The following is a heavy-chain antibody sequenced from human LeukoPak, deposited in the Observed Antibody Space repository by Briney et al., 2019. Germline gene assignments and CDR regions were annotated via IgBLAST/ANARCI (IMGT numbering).Heavy chain of an antibody. CDR3: ARHGTISSESYFDY. D-gene: IGHD1-14*01. Sequence: SESLSLTCSVSGGSVSSYYWSWIRQSPGKGLEWIGYINNSGSTNYNPSLKSRVTGFVDTSKNQVSLRLSSVSAADTAVYYCARHGTISSESYFDYWGQGALVTVSS. J-gene: IGHJ4*02. CDR2: INNSGST. CDR1: GGSVSSYY. V-gene: IGHV4-59*08.